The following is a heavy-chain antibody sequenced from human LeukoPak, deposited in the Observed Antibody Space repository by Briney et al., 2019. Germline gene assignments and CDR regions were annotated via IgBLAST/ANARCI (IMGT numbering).Heavy chain of an antibody. Sequence: SETLSLTCTVSGGXISSSSYYWGWIRQPPGKGLQWIGSIFYSGDTYYNASLKSRVTISVDTSKKHFSLKLTSVTSADTAVYYCARRQQLVRDAFDIWGQGTMVTVSS. J-gene: IGHJ3*02. D-gene: IGHD6-13*01. CDR2: IFYSGDT. V-gene: IGHV4-39*02. CDR1: GGXISSSSYY. CDR3: ARRQQLVRDAFDI.